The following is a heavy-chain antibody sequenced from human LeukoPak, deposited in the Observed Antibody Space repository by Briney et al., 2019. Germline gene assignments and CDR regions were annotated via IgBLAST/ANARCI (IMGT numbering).Heavy chain of an antibody. CDR1: GGSVSGGKDF. CDR2: IYYTGSA. D-gene: IGHD2-2*01. V-gene: IGHV4-39*01. Sequence: SETLSLTCAVSGGSVSGGKDFWGWIRKPPGKGLEWIGNIYYTGSAYYNPSLKSRVTTSADTSKNEFSLNLRSVTAADTAVYYCARRGITYSTSFFEYWGQGKLVTVSS. J-gene: IGHJ4*02. CDR3: ARRGITYSTSFFEY.